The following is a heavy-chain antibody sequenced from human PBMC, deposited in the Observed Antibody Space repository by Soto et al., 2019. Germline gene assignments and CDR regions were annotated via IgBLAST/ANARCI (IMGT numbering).Heavy chain of an antibody. V-gene: IGHV1-46*01. CDR2: INPSGGST. CDR1: GYTLIMYY. D-gene: IGHD2-15*01. CDR3: ARVGCSGGSCYAVDY. Sequence: GASVKVSCKASGYTLIMYYIHWMRQAPGQGLEWMGLINPSGGSTTYAQKFQGRVTMTRDTSTSTVYMDLSSLKSEDTAVYYCARVGCSGGSCYAVDYWGQGTLVTVSS. J-gene: IGHJ4*02.